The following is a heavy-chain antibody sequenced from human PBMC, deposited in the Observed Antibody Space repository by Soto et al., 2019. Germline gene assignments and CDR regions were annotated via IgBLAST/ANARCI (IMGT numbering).Heavy chain of an antibody. CDR1: GYTFTSYG. D-gene: IGHD1-26*01. CDR2: ISAYNGNT. CDR3: ARDLGGSYYAPVDS. J-gene: IGHJ4*02. V-gene: IGHV1-18*01. Sequence: QVQLVQSGAEVKKPGASVKVSCKASGYTFTSYGISWVRQAPGQGLEWMGWISAYNGNTKYAQKLQGRVTTTTDTATSTAYMELRSLRSDDTAVYSCARDLGGSYYAPVDSWGQGTLVTVSS.